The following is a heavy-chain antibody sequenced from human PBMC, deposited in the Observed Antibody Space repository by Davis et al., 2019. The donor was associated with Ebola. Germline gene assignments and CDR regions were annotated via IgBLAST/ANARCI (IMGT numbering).Heavy chain of an antibody. D-gene: IGHD3-10*01. CDR2: IRSKPYGGTT. CDR1: GFTFGDYA. J-gene: IGHJ4*02. Sequence: PGSLLKISCTTSGFTFGDYAMSWVRQAPGKGLEWVGFIRSKPYGGTTEYAASVKGRFTISRDDSKSIAYLQMNSLKTEDTAVYYCTRDSAYYGSGSYRYWGQGTLVTVSS. V-gene: IGHV3-49*04. CDR3: TRDSAYYGSGSYRY.